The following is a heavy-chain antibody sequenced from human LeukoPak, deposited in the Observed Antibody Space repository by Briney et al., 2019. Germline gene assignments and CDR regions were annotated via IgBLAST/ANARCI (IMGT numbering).Heavy chain of an antibody. D-gene: IGHD1-26*01. CDR1: GGSISSSSYY. Sequence: SETLSLTCTVSGGSISSSSYYWGWIRQPPGKGLEWIGSIYYSGSTYYNPSLKSRVTLSVDTSKNQFSLKLSSVTAADTDVYYCGSAAVGATAGYWGQGTLVTVSS. CDR2: IYYSGST. J-gene: IGHJ4*02. V-gene: IGHV4-39*01. CDR3: GSAAVGATAGY.